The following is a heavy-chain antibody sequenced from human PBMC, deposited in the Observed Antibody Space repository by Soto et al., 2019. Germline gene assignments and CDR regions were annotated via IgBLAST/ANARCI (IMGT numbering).Heavy chain of an antibody. J-gene: IGHJ6*02. V-gene: IGHV3-30-3*01. CDR2: ISYDGSNK. CDR1: GFTFSSYA. Sequence: GGSLRLSCAASGFTFSSYAMHWVRQAPGKGLEWVAVISYDGSNKYYADSVKGRFTISRDNSKNTLYLQMNSLRAEDTAVYYCAREGYHYYYGMDVWGQGTTVTVSS. CDR3: AREGYHYYYGMDV.